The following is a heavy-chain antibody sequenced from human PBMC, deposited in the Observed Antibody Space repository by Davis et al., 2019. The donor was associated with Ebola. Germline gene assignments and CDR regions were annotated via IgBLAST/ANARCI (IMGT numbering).Heavy chain of an antibody. CDR1: GITFTNYA. Sequence: PGGSLRLSCAASGITFTNYAMSWVRQAPGKGLEWVSSISGSGGAMYYADSVKGRFTISRDHAKSSLYLQMNSLRDEDTAVYYCTRDTRSSGWYGDFDSWGQGTLVTVSS. CDR2: ISGSGGAM. V-gene: IGHV3-11*01. CDR3: TRDTRSSGWYGDFDS. D-gene: IGHD6-19*01. J-gene: IGHJ4*02.